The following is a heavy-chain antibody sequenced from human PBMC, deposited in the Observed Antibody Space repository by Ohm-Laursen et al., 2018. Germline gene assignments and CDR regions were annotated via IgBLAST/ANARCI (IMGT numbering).Heavy chain of an antibody. V-gene: IGHV3-66*01. D-gene: IGHD4/OR15-4a*01. CDR2: IYSGGNT. CDR3: ARITEYGAYRWFDP. J-gene: IGHJ5*02. Sequence: GSLRLSCAASGFTVSNNYMSWVRQAPGKGLEWVSVIYSGGNTYYADSVKGRFTISRDNSKNTLYLQMNSLRGDGTAVYYCARITEYGAYRWFDPWGQGTLVTVSS. CDR1: GFTVSNNY.